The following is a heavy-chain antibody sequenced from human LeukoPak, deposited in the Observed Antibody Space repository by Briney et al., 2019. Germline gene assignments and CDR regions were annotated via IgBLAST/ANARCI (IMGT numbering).Heavy chain of an antibody. CDR3: ASGTTERIDY. CDR1: GYTFTAQY. Sequence: ASVNVSCTASGYTFTAQYMHWVRQAPGQGLEWMGRINPSSGGTNYVQKFQGRVTTTRDTSITTAYMELTSLRSDDTAVYYCASGTTERIDYWGQGTLVTVSS. CDR2: INPSSGGT. J-gene: IGHJ4*02. D-gene: IGHD1-1*01. V-gene: IGHV1-2*06.